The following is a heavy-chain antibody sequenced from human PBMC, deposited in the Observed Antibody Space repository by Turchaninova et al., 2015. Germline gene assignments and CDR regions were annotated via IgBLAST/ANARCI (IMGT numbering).Heavy chain of an antibody. J-gene: IGHJ3*02. D-gene: IGHD1-26*01. CDR3: ARGGSPI. CDR2: INHSGST. Sequence: QVQRQQWGAGLLKPSEPLSLTWAVYGGSFSGYSWSGIPQPPGKGMEGIGEINHSGSTNYNPSLKSRVTISVDTSKNQFSLKLSSVTAADTAVYYCARGGSPIWGQGTMVTVSS. CDR1: GGSFSGYS. V-gene: IGHV4-34*01.